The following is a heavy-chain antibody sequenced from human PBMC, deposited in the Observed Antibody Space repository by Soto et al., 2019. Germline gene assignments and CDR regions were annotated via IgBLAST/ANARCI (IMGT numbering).Heavy chain of an antibody. J-gene: IGHJ5*02. V-gene: IGHV4-30-4*01. Sequence: QVQLQESGPGLVKPSQTLSLTCTVSGGSISSGDYYWSWIRQPPGKGLEWIGYIYYSGSTYYNPSLKSRVTISVDTSKNQFSLKLSSVTAADTAVYYCARGVYAEQLVRTPWFDPWGQGTLVTVSS. CDR2: IYYSGST. D-gene: IGHD6-6*01. CDR1: GGSISSGDYY. CDR3: ARGVYAEQLVRTPWFDP.